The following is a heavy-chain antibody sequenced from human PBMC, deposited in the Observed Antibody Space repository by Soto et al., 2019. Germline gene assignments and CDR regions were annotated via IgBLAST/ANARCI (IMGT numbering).Heavy chain of an antibody. D-gene: IGHD5-18*01. CDR2: ISYGGSNK. Sequence: GGSLRLSCAASGFTFSSYAMHWVRQAPGKGLEWVAVISYGGSNKYYADSVKGRFTISRDNSKNTLYLQMNSLRAEDTAVYYCARDSVDTWCSAWGQGTLVTVSS. CDR3: ARDSVDTWCSA. CDR1: GFTFSSYA. J-gene: IGHJ5*02. V-gene: IGHV3-30-3*01.